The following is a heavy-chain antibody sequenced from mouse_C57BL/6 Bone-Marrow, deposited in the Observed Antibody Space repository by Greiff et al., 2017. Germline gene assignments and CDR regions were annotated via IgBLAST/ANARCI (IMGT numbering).Heavy chain of an antibody. J-gene: IGHJ2*01. D-gene: IGHD2-1*01. CDR1: GYAFTTYL. V-gene: IGHV1-54*01. Sequence: VKLQQSGAELVRPGTSVKVSCKASGYAFTTYLIEWVKQRPGQGLEWIGVLNPGSGGTNYNEKFKGKATLTADKSSSTAYMQLSSLTSEDSAVYFCARSGNYGGFFDYWGQGTTLTVSS. CDR2: LNPGSGGT. CDR3: ARSGNYGGFFDY.